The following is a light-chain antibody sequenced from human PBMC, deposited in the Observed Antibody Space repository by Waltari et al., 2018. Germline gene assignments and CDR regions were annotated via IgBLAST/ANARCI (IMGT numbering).Light chain of an antibody. Sequence: IALTHSPVTLSLSPEESATLSCSSSQTLSKNYLAWYQQKPGQAPRLLIYGASSRAAGIPDRFSGSGSGTYVTLTISRLEPDDFAMYYCQQYGSSVLYTFGQGTKLEIK. CDR1: QTLSKNY. V-gene: IGKV3-20*01. CDR3: QQYGSSVLYT. CDR2: GAS. J-gene: IGKJ2*01.